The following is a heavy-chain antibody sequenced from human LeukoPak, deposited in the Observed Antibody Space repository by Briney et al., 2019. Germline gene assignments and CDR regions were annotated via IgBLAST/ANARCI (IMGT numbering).Heavy chain of an antibody. CDR2: TYYRSKWYN. Sequence: SQTLSLTCAISGDSVSSNSDAWNWIRQSPSRGLEWLGRTYYRSKWYNDYAVSVKSRITINPDTSKNQFSLQLYSVTPEDTAVYYCARGAFSDCSGWSRRSYYYYYYGMDVWGKGTTVTVSS. V-gene: IGHV6-1*01. CDR1: GDSVSSNSDA. J-gene: IGHJ6*04. CDR3: ARGAFSDCSGWSRRSYYYYYYGMDV. D-gene: IGHD6-19*01.